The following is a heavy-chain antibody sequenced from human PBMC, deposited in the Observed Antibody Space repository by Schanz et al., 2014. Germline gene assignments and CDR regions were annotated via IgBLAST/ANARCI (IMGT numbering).Heavy chain of an antibody. CDR1: GFTFSNHA. J-gene: IGHJ4*02. D-gene: IGHD3-9*01. Sequence: AQLVESGGGVVQPGGSLRLSCAASGFTFSNHALSWVRQAPGKGLEWVSGIGGSGDSTHYADSVKGRFIISRDNSKNTLYLQVNSLRAEDTAVYYCAKHVRSLTGNDYWGQGTLVTVSS. CDR2: IGGSGDST. V-gene: IGHV3-23*04. CDR3: AKHVRSLTGNDY.